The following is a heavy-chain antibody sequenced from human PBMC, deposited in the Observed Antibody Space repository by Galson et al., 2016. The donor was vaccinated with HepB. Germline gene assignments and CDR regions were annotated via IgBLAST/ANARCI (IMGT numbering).Heavy chain of an antibody. D-gene: IGHD3-3*01. J-gene: IGHJ4*02. CDR2: IYPGDSDT. V-gene: IGHV5-51*01. Sequence: QSGAEVKKPGESLKTSCKASGYSFNTYWIGWVRQIPGKGLEWMGVIYPGDSDTRYSPSFQGQVTISCDKSINTAFLQWNSLKASDSAMYYCVRGALRFFDSCDSWGQGTLVTVSS. CDR1: GYSFNTYW. CDR3: VRGALRFFDSCDS.